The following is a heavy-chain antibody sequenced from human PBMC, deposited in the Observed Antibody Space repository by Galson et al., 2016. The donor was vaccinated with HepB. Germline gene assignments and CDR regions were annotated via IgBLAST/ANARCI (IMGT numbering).Heavy chain of an antibody. V-gene: IGHV3-64*02. CDR1: GFTFSSYS. Sequence: SLRLSCAASGFTFSSYSMHWVRQAPGQGLEYVSATNGNGESTYYSDSVKGRFTISRDNSKNMLYLQMDSLRVGDMAVYYCARVGSGYDYWGQGTLVTVSS. CDR3: ARVGSGYDY. CDR2: TNGNGEST. J-gene: IGHJ4*02. D-gene: IGHD2-2*03.